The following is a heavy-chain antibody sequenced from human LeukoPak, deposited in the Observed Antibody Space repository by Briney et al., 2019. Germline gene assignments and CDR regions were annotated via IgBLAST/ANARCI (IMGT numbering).Heavy chain of an antibody. V-gene: IGHV1-58*02. Sequence: SVKVSCKASRYTFAGYYMHWVRQAPGQGLEWMGWIVVGSDNTNYAQKFQERVTITRDMSTSTAYMELSSLRSEDTAVYYCAAGRYFDLVDYWGQGTLVTVSS. D-gene: IGHD3-9*01. CDR1: RYTFAGYY. CDR3: AAGRYFDLVDY. J-gene: IGHJ4*02. CDR2: IVVGSDNT.